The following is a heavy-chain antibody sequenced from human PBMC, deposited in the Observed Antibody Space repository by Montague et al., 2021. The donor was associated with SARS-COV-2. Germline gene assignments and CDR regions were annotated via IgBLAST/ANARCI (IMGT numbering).Heavy chain of an antibody. CDR1: GFSLSTSGMC. J-gene: IGHJ3*02. D-gene: IGHD1-14*01. CDR2: IDWDDDK. CDR3: ARTYVPGAFDI. Sequence: PALVKPTQTLTLTCTFSGFSLSTSGMCVSWIRQPLGKALEWLARIDWDDDKYYSTSLKTRFTISKDTSKNQVVLTMTNMDPVDTATYYCARTYVPGAFDIWGQGTMVTVSS. V-gene: IGHV2-70*11.